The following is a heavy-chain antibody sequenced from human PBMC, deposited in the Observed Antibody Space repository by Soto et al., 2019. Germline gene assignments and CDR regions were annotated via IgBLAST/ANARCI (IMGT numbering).Heavy chain of an antibody. Sequence: EVRLVESGGGLVQPGGSLRLSCAAFGFTVSSNYMTWVRLAPGKGLEWVSLVYSGGATHYAASVKGRFTISTHSSQTTLFPQMTSLRTEDTATYYCVRGRYGSEIHWGQGTKVTVSS. V-gene: IGHV3-53*04. CDR1: GFTVSSNY. J-gene: IGHJ4*02. D-gene: IGHD3-10*01. CDR3: VRGRYGSEIH. CDR2: VYSGGAT.